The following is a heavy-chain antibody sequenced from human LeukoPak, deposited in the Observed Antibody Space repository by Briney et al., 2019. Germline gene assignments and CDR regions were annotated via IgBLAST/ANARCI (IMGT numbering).Heavy chain of an antibody. D-gene: IGHD2-8*02. V-gene: IGHV4-59*01. CDR3: ARSFWSYCYMDV. J-gene: IGHJ6*03. CDR2: IYYSGST. CDR1: GGSISSYY. Sequence: PSQTLSLTCTVSGGSISSYYWSWIRQPPGKGLEWIGYIYYSGSTNYNPSLKSRVTISVDTSKNQFSLKLSSVTAADTAVYYCARSFWSYCYMDVWGKGTTVTVSS.